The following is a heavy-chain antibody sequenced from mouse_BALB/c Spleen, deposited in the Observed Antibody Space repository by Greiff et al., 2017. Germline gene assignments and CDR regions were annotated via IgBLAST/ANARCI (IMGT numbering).Heavy chain of an antibody. Sequence: VKLQQSGPGLVQPSQSLSITCTVSGFSLTSYGVHWVRQSPGKGLEWLGVIWSGGSTDYNAAFISRLSISKDNSKSQVFFKMNSLQANDTAIYYCASYGNYGVEYAMDYWGQGTSVTVSS. CDR1: GFSLTSYG. V-gene: IGHV2-2*02. CDR2: IWSGGST. J-gene: IGHJ4*01. CDR3: ASYGNYGVEYAMDY. D-gene: IGHD2-1*01.